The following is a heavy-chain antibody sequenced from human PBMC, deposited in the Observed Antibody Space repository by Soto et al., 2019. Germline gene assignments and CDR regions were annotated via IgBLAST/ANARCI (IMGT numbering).Heavy chain of an antibody. V-gene: IGHV3-30*04. D-gene: IGHD4-4*01. CDR1: GFAFTSHA. CDR3: ARSRDGYSFYFYYGMDG. Sequence: PGGSLRLSCAASGFAFTSHALHWVRQAPGKGLEWVALILHDGSAEYYADSVKGRFTISRDNSKNTLYLQMNSLRAEDTAVYYCARSRDGYSFYFYYGMDGWGQGTTVTVSS. CDR2: ILHDGSAE. J-gene: IGHJ6*02.